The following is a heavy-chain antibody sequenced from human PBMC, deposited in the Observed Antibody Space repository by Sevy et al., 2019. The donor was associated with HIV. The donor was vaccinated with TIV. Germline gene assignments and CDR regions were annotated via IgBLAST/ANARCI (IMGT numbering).Heavy chain of an antibody. Sequence: GGSLRLSCAASGFPFSNFAMSWVRQAPGKGLEWVSTLIGGGSRTYYADSVTGRFIISRDNSRHTLYLQMNSLRAEDTAIYYCAKRRVQSGLSCGGANYGMDVCGRGTTVTVSS. D-gene: IGHD2-21*01. CDR2: LIGGGSRT. J-gene: IGHJ6*02. CDR1: GFPFSNFA. CDR3: AKRRVQSGLSCGGANYGMDV. V-gene: IGHV3-23*01.